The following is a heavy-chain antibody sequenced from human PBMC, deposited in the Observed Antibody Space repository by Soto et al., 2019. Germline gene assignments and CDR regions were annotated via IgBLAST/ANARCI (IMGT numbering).Heavy chain of an antibody. V-gene: IGHV3-21*01. CDR2: ISSSSSYI. Sequence: GGSLRLSCAASGFTFSSYSMNWFRQAPGKGLEWVSSISSSSSYIYYADSVKGRFTISRDNAKNSLYLQMNSLRAEDTAVYYCARDGYILNVLRYFGGGYYFDYWGQGTLVTVSS. J-gene: IGHJ4*02. CDR1: GFTFSSYS. CDR3: ARDGYILNVLRYFGGGYYFDY. D-gene: IGHD3-9*01.